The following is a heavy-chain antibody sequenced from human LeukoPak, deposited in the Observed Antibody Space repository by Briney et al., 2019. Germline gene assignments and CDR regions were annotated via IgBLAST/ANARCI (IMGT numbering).Heavy chain of an antibody. V-gene: IGHV3-30*03. CDR3: ARATKQWLVRKLDY. J-gene: IGHJ4*02. CDR1: GFTFSSYG. CDR2: ISYDGSNK. D-gene: IGHD6-19*01. Sequence: GRSLRLSCVASGFTFSSYGMHWVRQAPGKGLEWVAVISYDGSNKYYADSVKGRFTISRDNSKNTLYLQMNSLRAEDTAVYYCARATKQWLVRKLDYWGQGTLVTVSS.